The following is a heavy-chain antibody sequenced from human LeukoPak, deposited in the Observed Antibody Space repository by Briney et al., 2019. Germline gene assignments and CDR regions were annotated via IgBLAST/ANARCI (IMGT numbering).Heavy chain of an antibody. CDR3: AKRWHYDSSGYELDP. D-gene: IGHD3-22*01. CDR1: GFTFSSYA. Sequence: GGSLRLSCAASGFTFSSYAMSWVRQAPGKGLEWVSAISGSGGSTYYADSVKGRFTISRDNSKNTLYLQMNSLRAEDTAVYYCAKRWHYDSSGYELDPWGQGTLVTVSS. CDR2: ISGSGGST. V-gene: IGHV3-23*01. J-gene: IGHJ5*02.